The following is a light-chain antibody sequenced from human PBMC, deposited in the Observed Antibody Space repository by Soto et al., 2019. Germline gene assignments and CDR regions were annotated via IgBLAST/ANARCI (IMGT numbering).Light chain of an antibody. J-gene: IGLJ1*01. V-gene: IGLV1-40*01. CDR3: QSYDSSFYV. Sequence: QAVVTQPPSVSGAPGQRVTISCTGSSSNIGAGYDVHWYQQLPGTAPKLLIYGNSNRPSGVPDRFSGSKSGTSASLAITGLQAEDEADYYCQSYDSSFYVFGTGTQLTVL. CDR1: SSNIGAGYD. CDR2: GNS.